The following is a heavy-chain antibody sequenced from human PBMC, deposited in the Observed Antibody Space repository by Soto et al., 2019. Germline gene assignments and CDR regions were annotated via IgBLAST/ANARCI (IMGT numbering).Heavy chain of an antibody. Sequence: QMQLVQSGAEVKKPGSSVKVSCKASGGTFGNLGISWLRQAPGQGLEWMGGTIPIFDTPHYAEKFRDRLTITAAATSTADMELTSLASEDTATYYWASDGEDGAGTKYNWFDSCGQGTLVTVSS. D-gene: IGHD3-10*01. V-gene: IGHV1-69*01. J-gene: IGHJ5*01. CDR3: ASDGEDGAGTKYNWFDS. CDR2: TIPIFDTP. CDR1: GGTFGNLG.